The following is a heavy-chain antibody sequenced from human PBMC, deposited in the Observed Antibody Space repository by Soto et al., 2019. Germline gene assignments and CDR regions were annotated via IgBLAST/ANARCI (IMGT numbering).Heavy chain of an antibody. CDR3: ARVHCSSTNCSDNHYYGTDV. CDR1: GFTFSNYE. D-gene: IGHD2-2*01. J-gene: IGHJ6*02. Sequence: EVQLVESGGGLVQPGGSLRLSCAASGFTFSNYEMSWVRQAPGKGLEWLSYIPSSGSPMYYADSVRGRFTVSRDNVRSSLSLLMNSLRAEDTAVYYCARVHCSSTNCSDNHYYGTDVWGQGTTVTVSS. V-gene: IGHV3-48*03. CDR2: IPSSGSPM.